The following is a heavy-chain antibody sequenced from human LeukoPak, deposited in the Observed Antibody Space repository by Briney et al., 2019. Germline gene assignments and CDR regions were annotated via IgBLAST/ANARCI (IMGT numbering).Heavy chain of an antibody. CDR2: INQDGTES. Sequence: GGSLRLSCTGSGFSFSSFWIHWVRQAPGKGLEWVANINQDGTESYYAVSVKGRFTISRDNAKNSLYLQMTSLRAEDTAVYHCGKRMDVWGQGTTVIVSS. CDR1: GFSFSSFW. J-gene: IGHJ6*02. D-gene: IGHD5-24*01. CDR3: GKRMDV. V-gene: IGHV3-7*03.